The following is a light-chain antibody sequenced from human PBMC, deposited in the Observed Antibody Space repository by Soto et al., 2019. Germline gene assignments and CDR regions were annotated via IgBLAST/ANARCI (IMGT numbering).Light chain of an antibody. V-gene: IGKV1-39*01. Sequence: DIQMTQSPSTLSASVGDTVTVTCRASQSVSGWLAWYQQKPGKPPKLLIYGASRLQSGVPSRFSGGGSGTAFILTISDLQAEDFASYFCQQSSSTPYIFGQGTTLEVK. J-gene: IGKJ2*01. CDR1: QSVSGW. CDR2: GAS. CDR3: QQSSSTPYI.